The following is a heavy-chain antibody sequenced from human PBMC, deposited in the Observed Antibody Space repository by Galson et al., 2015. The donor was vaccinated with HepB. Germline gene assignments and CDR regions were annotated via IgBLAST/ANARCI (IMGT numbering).Heavy chain of an antibody. V-gene: IGHV3-30*18. CDR3: AKDRGYSSGWYSMFDY. CDR2: ISYDGSNK. Sequence: SLRLSCAASGFTFSSYGMHWVRQAPGKGLEWVAVISYDGSNKYYADSVKGRFTISRDNSKNTLYLQTNSLRAEDTAVYYCAKDRGYSSGWYSMFDYWGQGTLVTVSS. D-gene: IGHD6-19*01. CDR1: GFTFSSYG. J-gene: IGHJ4*02.